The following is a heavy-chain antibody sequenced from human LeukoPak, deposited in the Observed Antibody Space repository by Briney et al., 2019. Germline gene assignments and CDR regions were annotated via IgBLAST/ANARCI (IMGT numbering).Heavy chain of an antibody. J-gene: IGHJ6*03. CDR3: ARSPAGYMDV. V-gene: IGHV1-46*01. Sequence: ASVKVSCKASGYTFIGYYVHWVRQAPGQGLEWMGIINPSGGSTSYAQKFQGRVTMTRDTSTSTVYMELSSLRSEDTAVYYCARSPAGYMDVWGKGTTVTVSS. CDR2: INPSGGST. CDR1: GYTFIGYY. D-gene: IGHD2-2*01.